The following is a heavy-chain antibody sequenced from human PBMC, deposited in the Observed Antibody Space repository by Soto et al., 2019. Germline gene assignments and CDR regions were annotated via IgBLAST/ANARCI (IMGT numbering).Heavy chain of an antibody. J-gene: IGHJ6*02. CDR2: IWYDGSNK. V-gene: IGHV3-33*01. CDR3: ARDPQLYYYYYYGMDV. D-gene: IGHD1-1*01. CDR1: GFTFSSFW. Sequence: GGSLGAFCSAAGFTFSSFWMHWVRQAPGRGLEWVAVIWYDGSNKYYADSVKGRFTISRDNSKNTLYLQMNSLRAEDTAVYYCARDPQLYYYYYYGMDVWGQGTTVTVSS.